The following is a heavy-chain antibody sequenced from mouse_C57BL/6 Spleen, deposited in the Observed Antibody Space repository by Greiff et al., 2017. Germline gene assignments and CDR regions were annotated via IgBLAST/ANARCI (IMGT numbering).Heavy chain of an antibody. CDR3: ARGNSKDY. Sequence: QVQLQQSGAELVRPGTSVKVSCKASGYAFTNYLIEWVKQRPGQGLEWIGVINPGSGGTNYNGKFKGKATLTADKSASTAYMQLSSLTSEDSAVYFCARGNSKDYWGQGTTLTVSS. D-gene: IGHD2-5*01. J-gene: IGHJ2*01. CDR1: GYAFTNYL. V-gene: IGHV1-54*01. CDR2: INPGSGGT.